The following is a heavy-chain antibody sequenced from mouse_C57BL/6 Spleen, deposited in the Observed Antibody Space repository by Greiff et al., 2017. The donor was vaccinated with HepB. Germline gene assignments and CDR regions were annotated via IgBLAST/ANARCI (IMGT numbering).Heavy chain of an antibody. J-gene: IGHJ3*01. D-gene: IGHD2-4*01. CDR3: ARCEDYDGAWFAY. Sequence: QVQLQQPGAELVMPGASVKLSCKASGYTFTSYWMHWVKQRPGQGLEWIGEIDPSDSYTNYNQKFKGKSTLTVDKSSSTAYMQLSSLTSEDSAVYYCARCEDYDGAWFAYWGQGTLVTVSA. CDR2: IDPSDSYT. V-gene: IGHV1-69*01. CDR1: GYTFTSYW.